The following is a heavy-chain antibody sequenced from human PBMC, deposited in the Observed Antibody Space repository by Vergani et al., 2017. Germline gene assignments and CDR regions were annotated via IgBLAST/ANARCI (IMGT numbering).Heavy chain of an antibody. CDR2: IYYSGST. V-gene: IGHV4-39*07. CDR1: GGSISSSSYY. D-gene: IGHD4-23*01. Sequence: QLQLQESGPGLVKPSETLSLTCTVSGGSISSSSYYWGWIRQPPGKGLEWIGSIYYSGSTYYNPSLKSRVTISVDTSKNQFSLKLSSVTAADTAVYYCARDRFYGGNGVLLDLWGRGTLVTVSS. CDR3: ARDRFYGGNGVLLDL. J-gene: IGHJ2*01.